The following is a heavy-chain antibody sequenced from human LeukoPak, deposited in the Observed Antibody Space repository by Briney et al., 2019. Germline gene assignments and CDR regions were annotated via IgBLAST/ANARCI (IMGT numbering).Heavy chain of an antibody. Sequence: SETLSLTCTVSGGSFSTYYWSWIRQPAGMGLEWIGRIYTSGSTNYNPSLKSRVTMSVDTSKSQFSLNLSSVTAADTAVYFCARLTGNNWFDPWGQGTLVTVSS. J-gene: IGHJ5*02. CDR1: GGSFSTYY. D-gene: IGHD1-1*01. V-gene: IGHV4-4*07. CDR3: ARLTGNNWFDP. CDR2: IYTSGST.